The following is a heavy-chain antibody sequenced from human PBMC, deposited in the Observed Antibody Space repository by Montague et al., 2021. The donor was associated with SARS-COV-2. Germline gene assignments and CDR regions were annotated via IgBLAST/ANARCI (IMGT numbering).Heavy chain of an antibody. J-gene: IGHJ4*02. CDR3: SRGGGMFRGVVDF. V-gene: IGHV3-20*01. D-gene: IGHD3-10*01. CDR2: ISRSGDST. Sequence: SLRLSCAVSGFTFDNYGMSWVRQAPGKGLEWVSGISRSGDSTAYGDSVKGRFTISRDNAKNSLYLQMNSLRVEDTAFYHCSRGGGMFRGVVDFWGQGILVSVSS. CDR1: GFTFDNYG.